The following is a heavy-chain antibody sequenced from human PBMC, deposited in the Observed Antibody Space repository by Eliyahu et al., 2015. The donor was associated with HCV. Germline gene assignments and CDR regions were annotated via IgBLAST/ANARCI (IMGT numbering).Heavy chain of an antibody. CDR3: ARDSGSSGYYYPTNWFDP. Sequence: QVQLVQSGAEVKKPGSSVKVSCKASGGXFSSYXISWVRQAPGQGLEWMGGIIPIFGTXNYAQKFQGRVTITADKSTSTAYMELSSLRSEDTAVYYCARDSGSSGYYYPTNWFDPWGQGTLVTVSS. CDR1: GGXFSSYX. CDR2: IIPIFGTX. D-gene: IGHD3-22*01. J-gene: IGHJ5*02. V-gene: IGHV1-69*06.